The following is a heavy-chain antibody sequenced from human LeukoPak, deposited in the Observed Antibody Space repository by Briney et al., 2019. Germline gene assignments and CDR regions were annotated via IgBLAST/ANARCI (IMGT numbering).Heavy chain of an antibody. V-gene: IGHV1-2*02. D-gene: IGHD3-9*01. J-gene: IGHJ4*02. CDR3: ARKGGAVLTCYHY. CDR1: GYTFTDYY. CDR2: INPNTGGT. Sequence: ASVKVSCKHSGYTFTDYYIHWVRQAPGQGLEWMGWINPNTGGTSYAQRFQGRVTMTRDTSISTAYMELSSLRSDDTAVFYCARKGGAVLTCYHYWGQGTLVTVSS.